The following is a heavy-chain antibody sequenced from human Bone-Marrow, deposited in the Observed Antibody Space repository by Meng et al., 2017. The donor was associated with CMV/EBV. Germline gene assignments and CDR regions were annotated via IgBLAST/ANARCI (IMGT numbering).Heavy chain of an antibody. Sequence: SVKVSCKASGGTFSSYAISWVRQAPGQGLEWMGGIIPILGIANYAQKFQGRVTITADKSTSTAYMELSSLRSEDTAVYYCARVGRCSSTSCLRKYFQNWGQGTLVTVSS. J-gene: IGHJ1*01. D-gene: IGHD2-2*01. CDR2: IIPILGIA. V-gene: IGHV1-69*10. CDR3: ARVGRCSSTSCLRKYFQN. CDR1: GGTFSSYA.